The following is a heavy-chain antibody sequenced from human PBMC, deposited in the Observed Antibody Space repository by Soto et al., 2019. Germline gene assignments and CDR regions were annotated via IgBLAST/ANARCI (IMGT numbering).Heavy chain of an antibody. CDR1: GYTFTSYA. CDR3: ARAVAVPADFDY. J-gene: IGHJ4*02. CDR2: INAGNGNT. Sequence: VKVSCKASGYTFTSYAMHWVRQAPGQRLEWMGWINAGNGNTKYSQKFQGRVTITRDTSASTAYMELSSLRSEDTAVYYCARAVAVPADFDYWGKGTLVTVSS. D-gene: IGHD6-19*01. V-gene: IGHV1-3*01.